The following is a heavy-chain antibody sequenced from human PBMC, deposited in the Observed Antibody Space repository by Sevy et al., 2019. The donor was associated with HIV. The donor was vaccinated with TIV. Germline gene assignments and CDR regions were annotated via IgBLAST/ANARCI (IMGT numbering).Heavy chain of an antibody. CDR2: ISYSGTT. D-gene: IGHD4-4*01. Sequence: SETLSLTCTVSGGSISSGSYYWGWIRQSPGKGLEWIGTISYSGTTYYNPSLKSRVTISADTSKNQFSLNLSSVTAADTVIYYCARGYDHSNQYYYYYYMDVWGKGTTVTVSS. V-gene: IGHV4-39*02. CDR3: ARGYDHSNQYYYYYYMDV. J-gene: IGHJ6*03. CDR1: GGSISSGSYY.